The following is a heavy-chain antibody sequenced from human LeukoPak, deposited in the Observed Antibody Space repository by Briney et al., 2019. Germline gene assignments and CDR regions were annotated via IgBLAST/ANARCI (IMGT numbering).Heavy chain of an antibody. CDR1: GFTFSSYA. CDR3: VIDLGDYNDF. CDR2: INTQGTYT. D-gene: IGHD2-15*01. V-gene: IGHV3-74*01. Sequence: GGSLRLSCAASGFTFSSYAMSWVRQDPGRGLLWVSRINTQGTYTNYADSVKGRFTISRDNAKNTLYLQMGSLRADDTAVYYCVIDLGDYNDFWGQGTLVSVSS. J-gene: IGHJ4*02.